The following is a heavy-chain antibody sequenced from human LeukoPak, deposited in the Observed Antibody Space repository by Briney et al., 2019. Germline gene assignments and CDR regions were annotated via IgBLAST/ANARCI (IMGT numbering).Heavy chain of an antibody. CDR3: ARVSVITIFGVVIRGGAFDI. V-gene: IGHV1-46*01. Sequence: GGSLRLSCAASGFTFSSYGMHWVRQAPGQGLEWTGIINPSGGSTSYAQKFQGRVTMTRDMSTSTVYMELSSLRSEDTAVYYCARVSVITIFGVVIRGGAFDIWGQGTMVTVSS. J-gene: IGHJ3*02. CDR2: INPSGGST. CDR1: GFTFSSYG. D-gene: IGHD3-3*01.